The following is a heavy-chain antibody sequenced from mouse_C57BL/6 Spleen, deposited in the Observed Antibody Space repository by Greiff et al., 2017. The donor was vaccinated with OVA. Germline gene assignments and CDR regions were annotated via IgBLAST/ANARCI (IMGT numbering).Heavy chain of an antibody. J-gene: IGHJ2*01. Sequence: EVQLQQSGPELVKPGASVKIPCKASGYTFTDYNMDWVKQSHGKSLEWIGDINPNNGGTIYNQKFKGKATLTVDKSSSTAYMELRSLTSEDTAVYYCATLYYGIDYWGQGTTLTVSS. CDR2: INPNNGGT. D-gene: IGHD1-1*01. CDR3: ATLYYGIDY. CDR1: GYTFTDYN. V-gene: IGHV1-18*01.